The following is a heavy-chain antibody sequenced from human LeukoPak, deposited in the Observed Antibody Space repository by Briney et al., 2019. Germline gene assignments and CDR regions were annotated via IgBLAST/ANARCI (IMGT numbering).Heavy chain of an antibody. CDR1: GFTFSDYN. J-gene: IGHJ4*02. CDR2: TRNSDNNM. Sequence: NPGGSLRLSCAASGFTFSDYNMGWMRQAPGKGLEWVSYTRNSDNNMFYADSVKGRFTISRDNAKYSVYLQMNSLRAEDTAVYYCARRVSGYSYGYAGSLDYWGQGTLVTVSS. V-gene: IGHV3-11*04. D-gene: IGHD5-18*01. CDR3: ARRVSGYSYGYAGSLDY.